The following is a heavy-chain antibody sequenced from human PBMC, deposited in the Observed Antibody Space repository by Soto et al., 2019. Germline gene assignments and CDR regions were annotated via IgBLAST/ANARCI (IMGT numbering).Heavy chain of an antibody. CDR2: IRAYNGNT. CDR1: GYTFTSYA. Sequence: ASVKVSCKASGYTFTSYAMHWVRQAPGQRLEWLGWIRAYNGNTKYVEKLQGRVTMTTDTSTSTAYMELRNLRSDDTAVYYCARESKKWPDFWGPGTLVTVSS. CDR3: ARESKKWPDF. V-gene: IGHV1-18*01. J-gene: IGHJ4*02. D-gene: IGHD5-12*01.